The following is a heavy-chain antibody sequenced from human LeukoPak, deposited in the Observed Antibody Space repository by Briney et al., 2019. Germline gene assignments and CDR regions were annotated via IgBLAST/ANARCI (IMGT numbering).Heavy chain of an antibody. J-gene: IGHJ4*02. CDR1: GFTFSSYA. Sequence: GGSLRLSCAASGFTFSSYAMHWVRQAPGKGLEWAAVISYDGSNKYYADSVKGRFTISRDNSKNTLYLQMNSLRAEDTAVYYCASPNRGIAVAGHGSWGQGTLVTVSS. CDR2: ISYDGSNK. CDR3: ASPNRGIAVAGHGS. V-gene: IGHV3-30-3*01. D-gene: IGHD6-19*01.